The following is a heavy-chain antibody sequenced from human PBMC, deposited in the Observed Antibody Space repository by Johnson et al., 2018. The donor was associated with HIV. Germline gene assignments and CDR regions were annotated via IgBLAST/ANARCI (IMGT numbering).Heavy chain of an antibody. V-gene: IGHV3-30*19. CDR3: ARGPHHSSGTTLRGAFDI. D-gene: IGHD1-7*01. CDR2: ISYDGSNT. J-gene: IGHJ3*02. Sequence: LLLVESGGGVVQPGGSLRLSCAASGFTFSKYGMHWVRQAPGKGLEWVAFISYDGSNTYSADSVKGRFTISRDNSKNTLYLQMNSLRAEDTALYYCARGPHHSSGTTLRGAFDIWGQGTMVTVSS. CDR1: GFTFSKYG.